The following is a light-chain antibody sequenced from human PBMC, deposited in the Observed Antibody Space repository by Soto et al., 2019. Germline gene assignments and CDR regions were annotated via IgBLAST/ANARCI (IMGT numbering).Light chain of an antibody. J-gene: IGKJ1*01. Sequence: DIQMTQSPSSLSAVVGDRVTITCRASRGIGDRLACFQQKPGKAPQFLIQTASNLQSGVPSRFSGSGSRTDFILIINSLQPEDIATYYCLQVSSFTRTFGQGTKVEIK. CDR2: TAS. CDR1: RGIGDR. CDR3: LQVSSFTRT. V-gene: IGKV1-12*01.